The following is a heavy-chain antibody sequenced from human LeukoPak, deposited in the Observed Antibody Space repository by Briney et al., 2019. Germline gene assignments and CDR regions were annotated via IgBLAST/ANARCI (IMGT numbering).Heavy chain of an antibody. CDR3: ASEINYYDSSGLP. CDR2: ISSSSSYI. Sequence: PGGSMRLSCAASGFTFSSYSMNWDRHPPGKGLEWVSSISSSSSYIYYADSVKGRFTISRDNAKNTLYLQMKSLSAADKAVYYCASEINYYDSSGLPWGKGTLVTVSS. J-gene: IGHJ5*02. CDR1: GFTFSSYS. D-gene: IGHD3-22*01. V-gene: IGHV3-21*01.